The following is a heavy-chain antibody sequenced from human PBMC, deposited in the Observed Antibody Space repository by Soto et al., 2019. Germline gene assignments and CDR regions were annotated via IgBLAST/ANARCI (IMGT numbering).Heavy chain of an antibody. Sequence: EVQLVESGGGLVKPGGSLRLSCAASGFTFSSYSMNWVRQAPGKGLEWVSSISSSSSYIYYADSVKGRFTISRDNAKNSLYLQMNSLRAEDTAVYCCARESAELRYFDWLYYFDYWGQGTLVTVSS. J-gene: IGHJ4*02. V-gene: IGHV3-21*01. CDR1: GFTFSSYS. CDR3: ARESAELRYFDWLYYFDY. CDR2: ISSSSSYI. D-gene: IGHD3-9*01.